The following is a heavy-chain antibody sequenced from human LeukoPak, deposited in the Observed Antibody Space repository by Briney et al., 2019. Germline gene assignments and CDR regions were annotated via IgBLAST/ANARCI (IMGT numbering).Heavy chain of an antibody. CDR3: ARDYGRSIAAPDY. V-gene: IGHV1-2*02. Sequence: GASVKVSCKASGYTFTGYYMHWVRQAPGQGLEWMGWINPNSGGTNYAQKFQGRVTMTRDTSISTAYMELSRLRSDDTAVYYCARDYGRSIAAPDYWGQGTLVTVSS. CDR2: INPNSGGT. D-gene: IGHD6-6*01. J-gene: IGHJ4*02. CDR1: GYTFTGYY.